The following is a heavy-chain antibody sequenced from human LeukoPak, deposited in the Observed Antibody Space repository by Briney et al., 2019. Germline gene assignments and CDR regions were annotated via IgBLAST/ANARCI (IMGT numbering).Heavy chain of an antibody. J-gene: IGHJ4*02. Sequence: GGSLRLSCAVSGIPFKKYGMHWVRQAPGKGLEWVAVIWYDGSNKYYADSVKGRFTISRDNSKNTLYLQMNSLRAEDTAVYYCARDPQYYYDSSGYFSYWGQGTLVTASS. CDR2: IWYDGSNK. CDR1: GIPFKKYG. D-gene: IGHD3-22*01. CDR3: ARDPQYYYDSSGYFSY. V-gene: IGHV3-33*01.